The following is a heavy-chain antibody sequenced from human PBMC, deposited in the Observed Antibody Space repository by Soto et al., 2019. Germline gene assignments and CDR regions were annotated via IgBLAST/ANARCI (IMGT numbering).Heavy chain of an antibody. CDR1: GDSITSYY. V-gene: IGHV4-4*09. D-gene: IGHD2-8*01. Sequence: SETLSLTCTVSGDSITSYYWSWLRQPPGGGLEWIGYIHSSGTTKSNPSLKSRVTILVDTSKNQLSLDLRSVTTADTAVYYCARRAGTNYGHLLDSWGQGNLVTVSS. CDR2: IHSSGTT. CDR3: ARRAGTNYGHLLDS. J-gene: IGHJ5*01.